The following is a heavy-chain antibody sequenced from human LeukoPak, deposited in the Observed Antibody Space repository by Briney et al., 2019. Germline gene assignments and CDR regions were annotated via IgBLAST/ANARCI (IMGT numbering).Heavy chain of an antibody. CDR3: AKALHHPQLDVSHDAFDI. CDR1: GFTFSSYG. CDR2: ISGSGGST. V-gene: IGHV3-23*01. D-gene: IGHD6-13*01. Sequence: GGTLRLSCAASGFTFSSYGMSWVRQAPGKGLEWVSAISGSGGSTYYADSVKGRFTISRDNSKNTLYLQMNSLGAEDTAVYYCAKALHHPQLDVSHDAFDIWGQGTMVTVSS. J-gene: IGHJ3*02.